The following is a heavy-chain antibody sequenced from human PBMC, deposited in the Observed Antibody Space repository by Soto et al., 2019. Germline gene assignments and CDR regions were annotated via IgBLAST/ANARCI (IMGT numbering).Heavy chain of an antibody. V-gene: IGHV3-23*01. Sequence: GGSLRLSWAASGFTFSSYAMSWVRQAPGKGLEWVSAISGSGGSTYYADSVKGRFTISRDNSKNTLYLQMNSLRAEDTAVYYCAKASGGPDWYFDLWGRGTLVTVSS. J-gene: IGHJ2*01. CDR1: GFTFSSYA. CDR2: ISGSGGST. D-gene: IGHD3-16*01. CDR3: AKASGGPDWYFDL.